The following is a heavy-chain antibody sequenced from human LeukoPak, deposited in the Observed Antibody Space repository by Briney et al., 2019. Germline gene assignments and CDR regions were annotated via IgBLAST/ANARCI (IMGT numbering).Heavy chain of an antibody. CDR1: GGSISSSSYY. CDR3: ARDHCSSTSCYYYFDY. D-gene: IGHD2-2*01. V-gene: IGHV3-30-3*01. CDR2: ISYDGSNK. Sequence: LSLTCTVSGGSISSSSYYRGWIRQPPGKGLEWVAVISYDGSNKYYADSVKGRFTISRDNSKNTLYLQMNSLRAEDTAVYYCARDHCSSTSCYYYFDYWGQGTLVTVSS. J-gene: IGHJ4*02.